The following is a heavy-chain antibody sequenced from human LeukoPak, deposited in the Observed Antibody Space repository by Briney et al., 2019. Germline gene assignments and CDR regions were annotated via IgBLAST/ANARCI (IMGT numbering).Heavy chain of an antibody. D-gene: IGHD5-18*01. Sequence: EGSLGLSCAASGFTFSSYAMHWVRQAPGKGLEYVSAISTNGGSTYYANSVKGRLTISRDNSKNTLYLQMGSLRAEDMAVYYCARESEYSYGYSGMDVWGQGTTVTVSS. CDR1: GFTFSSYA. V-gene: IGHV3-64*01. CDR3: ARESEYSYGYSGMDV. CDR2: ISTNGGST. J-gene: IGHJ6*02.